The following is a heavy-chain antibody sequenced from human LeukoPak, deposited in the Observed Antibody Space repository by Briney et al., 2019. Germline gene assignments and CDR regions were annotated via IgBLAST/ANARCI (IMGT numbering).Heavy chain of an antibody. CDR1: GYTFTSYD. CDR2: MNPNSGNT. D-gene: IGHD2-2*02. Sequence: ASVKVSCKASGYTFTSYDINWVRQATGQGLEWMGWMNPNSGNTGYAQKFQGRVTMTRNTSISTAYMELSSLRSEDTAVYYCARGGYCSSTSCYRDYYYYYMDVWGKGTTVTISS. V-gene: IGHV1-8*01. J-gene: IGHJ6*03. CDR3: ARGGYCSSTSCYRDYYYYYMDV.